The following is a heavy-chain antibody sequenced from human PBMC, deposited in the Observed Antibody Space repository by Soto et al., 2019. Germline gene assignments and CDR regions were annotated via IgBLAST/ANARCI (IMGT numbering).Heavy chain of an antibody. J-gene: IGHJ6*03. CDR3: ARTVLGPDLLADSFVDYYYYMDV. Sequence: SETLSPTCTVSGGSISNFYWRWIRQPPGKGLEWFGYVYYTGSTSYNPSLKRRVTFSADSSRGQFSLRLNSVTAADTAVYYCARTVLGPDLLADSFVDYYYYMDVWGQGTTVTVS. CDR2: VYYTGST. CDR1: GGSISNFY. D-gene: IGHD3-9*01. V-gene: IGHV4-59*08.